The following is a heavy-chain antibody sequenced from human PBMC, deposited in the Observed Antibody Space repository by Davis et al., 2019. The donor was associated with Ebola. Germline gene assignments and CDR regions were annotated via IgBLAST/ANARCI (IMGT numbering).Heavy chain of an antibody. D-gene: IGHD6-19*01. Sequence: GGSLRLSCAASGFTFNNFWMSWVRQAPGKGLEWVANIYRDGSEKYYVDSVKGRFTISRDNAKNSLFLQMDSLRAEDTAVYCARGVAVAGFYFEYWGQGALVTVSS. CDR3: ARGVAVAGFYFEY. CDR2: IYRDGSEK. V-gene: IGHV3-7*03. J-gene: IGHJ4*02. CDR1: GFTFNNFW.